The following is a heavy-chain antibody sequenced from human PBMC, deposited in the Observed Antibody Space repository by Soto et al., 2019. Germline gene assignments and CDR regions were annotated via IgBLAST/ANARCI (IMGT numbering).Heavy chain of an antibody. CDR3: AKGGSLTGYFTYDY. D-gene: IGHD3-9*01. CDR1: GFTLSNYA. CDR2: ISASGDST. J-gene: IGHJ4*02. V-gene: IGHV3-23*01. Sequence: EVQLLESGGGLVQPGGSLRLSCATSGFTLSNYAMNWVRQSPGKGLEWVSSISASGDSTYYPESVKGRFTVSRDNSKNTLYLQIHSLRAEDTAVYYCAKGGSLTGYFTYDYWGQVALVTVSS.